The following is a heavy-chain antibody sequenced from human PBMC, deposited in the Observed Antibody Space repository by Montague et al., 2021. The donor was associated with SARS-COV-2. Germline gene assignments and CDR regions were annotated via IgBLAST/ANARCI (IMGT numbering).Heavy chain of an antibody. CDR3: ARQGGNDAFDI. CDR1: SGSIGTYY. V-gene: IGHV4-59*01. Sequence: SETLSLTCTASSGSIGTYYWSWVRQPPGKGLEWIGYSDNSGSTNHNPSLESRVTMSVDTSKNQFSLKLKSVTAADSAVYYCARQGGNDAFDIWGRGTMVTVSS. CDR2: SDNSGST. J-gene: IGHJ3*02.